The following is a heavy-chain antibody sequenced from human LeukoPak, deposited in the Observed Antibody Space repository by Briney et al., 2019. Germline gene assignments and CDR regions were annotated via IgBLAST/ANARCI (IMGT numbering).Heavy chain of an antibody. CDR2: IYYGGST. Sequence: SETLSLTCTVSGGSISSSSYYWGWIRQPPGKGLEWIGSIYYGGSTYYNPSLKSRVTISVDTSKNQFSLKLSSVTAADTAVYYCARGNGRIYGYGLDYWGQGTLVTVSS. V-gene: IGHV4-39*01. D-gene: IGHD5-18*01. CDR1: GGSISSSSYY. J-gene: IGHJ4*02. CDR3: ARGNGRIYGYGLDY.